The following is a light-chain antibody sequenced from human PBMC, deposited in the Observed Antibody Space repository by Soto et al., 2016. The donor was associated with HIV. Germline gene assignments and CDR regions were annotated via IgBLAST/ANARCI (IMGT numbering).Light chain of an antibody. V-gene: IGLV3-21*03. CDR1: NIGSKS. Sequence: SYVLTQSPSVSVAPGKTARITCGGNNIGSKSVHWYQQKPGQAPVVVVYDDSDRPSGIPERFSGSNSENTATLTISRVEAGDEADYYCQVWDNTIDQGVFGSGTKVTVL. CDR3: QVWDNTIDQGV. J-gene: IGLJ1*01. CDR2: DDS.